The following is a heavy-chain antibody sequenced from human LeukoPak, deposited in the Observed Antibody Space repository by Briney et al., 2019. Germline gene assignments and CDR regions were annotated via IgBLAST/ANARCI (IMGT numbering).Heavy chain of an antibody. J-gene: IGHJ4*02. CDR1: GFTFSSYG. CDR2: ISYDGSNK. D-gene: IGHD6-13*01. Sequence: GGSLRLSCATSGFTFSSYGMHWVRQAPGKGLEWVAVISYDGSNKYYADFVKGRFTISRDNSKNTLYLQMNSLRAEDTAVYYCAKMFLIDGKTAAEDYWGQGTLVTVSS. V-gene: IGHV3-30*18. CDR3: AKMFLIDGKTAAEDY.